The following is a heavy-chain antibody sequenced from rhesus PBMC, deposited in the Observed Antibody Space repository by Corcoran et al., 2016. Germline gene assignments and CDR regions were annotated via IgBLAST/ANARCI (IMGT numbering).Heavy chain of an antibody. CDR1: GFTFSSYY. J-gene: IGHJ4*01. CDR3: AKDFYY. Sequence: EVQLVESGGGLVQPGGSLRLSCTGSGFTFSSYYMYWVRQAPGKGLEWVSANNTGGCSTWYTDSVKGRFTISKENAKNTLYLQMDSLRAEDTAVYYCAKDFYYWGQGVLVTVSS. V-gene: IGHV3-8*01. CDR2: NNTGGCST.